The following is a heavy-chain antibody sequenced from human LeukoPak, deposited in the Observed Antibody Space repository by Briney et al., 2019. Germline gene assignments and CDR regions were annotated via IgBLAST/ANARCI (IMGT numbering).Heavy chain of an antibody. J-gene: IGHJ4*02. Sequence: PGGSLRLSCAASGFTFSSYAMSWVRQAPGKGLEWVSAISGSGGSTYYADSVKGRFTISRDNSKNTLYLQMNSLRAEDTAVYYCAKVLYYDILTGYSPVGYWGQGTLVTVSS. CDR2: ISGSGGST. CDR1: GFTFSSYA. D-gene: IGHD3-9*01. V-gene: IGHV3-23*01. CDR3: AKVLYYDILTGYSPVGY.